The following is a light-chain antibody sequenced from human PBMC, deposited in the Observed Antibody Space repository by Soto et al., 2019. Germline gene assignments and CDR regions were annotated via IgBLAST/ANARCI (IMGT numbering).Light chain of an antibody. CDR1: QSVLFSSNNKNY. CDR3: QQYYSTPLT. J-gene: IGKJ4*01. V-gene: IGKV4-1*01. Sequence: DIVMTQSPDSLAVSLGERATINCKSSQSVLFSSNNKNYLAWFQQKSGQPPKLLIYWTSTRGSGVPDRFSGSGSGTDFTLTISSLQAGDGSTYYFQQYYSTPLTFGGGTKVEIK. CDR2: WTS.